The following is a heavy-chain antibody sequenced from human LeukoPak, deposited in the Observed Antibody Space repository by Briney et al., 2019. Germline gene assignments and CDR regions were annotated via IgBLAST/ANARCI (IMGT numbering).Heavy chain of an antibody. D-gene: IGHD4-17*01. CDR1: GYTFTSYG. CDR3: ARSYGDYAELYYFDY. V-gene: IGHV1-18*01. CDR2: ISAYNGNT. Sequence: ASVKVSCKASGYTFTSYGISWVRQAPGQGLEWMGWISAYNGNTNYAQKLQGRVTMTTDTSTSTAYMELRSLRSDDTAVYYCARSYGDYAELYYFDYWGQGTLVTVSS. J-gene: IGHJ4*02.